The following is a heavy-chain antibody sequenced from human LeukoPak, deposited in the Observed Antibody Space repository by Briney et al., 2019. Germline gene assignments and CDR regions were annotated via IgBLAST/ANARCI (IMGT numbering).Heavy chain of an antibody. CDR3: AREGNYYFDY. V-gene: IGHV3-48*03. CDR2: ISGSGNTI. D-gene: IGHD4-23*01. J-gene: IGHJ4*02. Sequence: PGGSLRLSRAASGFTFSSYEMHWVRQAPGKGLEWVSYISGSGNTIYYADSVKGRFTISRDNAKNSLILQMNSLRAEDTAVYYCAREGNYYFDYWGQGTLVTVSS. CDR1: GFTFSSYE.